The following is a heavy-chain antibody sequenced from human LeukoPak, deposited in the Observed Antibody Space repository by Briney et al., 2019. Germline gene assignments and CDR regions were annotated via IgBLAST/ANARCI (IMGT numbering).Heavy chain of an antibody. CDR1: GFTFSSYG. CDR2: ISGSGSSI. V-gene: IGHV3-48*01. CDR3: AKDCMASNVVVITDAFDF. J-gene: IGHJ3*01. Sequence: GGSLRLSCAASGFTFSSYGMNWVRQAPGKGLEWVSSISGSGSSIYYADSVKGRFTISRDNAKNSLYLQMNSLRAEDTAVYYCAKDCMASNVVVITDAFDFWGQGTMVTVSS. D-gene: IGHD3-22*01.